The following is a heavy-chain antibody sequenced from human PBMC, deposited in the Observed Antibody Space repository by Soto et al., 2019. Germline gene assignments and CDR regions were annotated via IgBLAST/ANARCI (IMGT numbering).Heavy chain of an antibody. V-gene: IGHV1-8*01. J-gene: IGHJ5*02. CDR3: ARGRIVVVAATRTTPTQNWFDP. D-gene: IGHD2-15*01. Sequence: ASVKVSCKASGYTFTSYDINWVRQATGQGLEWMGWMNPNSGNTGYAQKFQGRVTMTRNTSISTAYMKLSSLRSEDTAVYYCARGRIVVVAATRTTPTQNWFDPWGQGTLVTVSS. CDR2: MNPNSGNT. CDR1: GYTFTSYD.